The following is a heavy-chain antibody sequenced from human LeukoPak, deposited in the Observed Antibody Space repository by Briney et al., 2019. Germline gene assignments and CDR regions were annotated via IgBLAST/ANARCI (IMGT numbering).Heavy chain of an antibody. CDR1: GGSISSSSYY. D-gene: IGHD6-19*01. Sequence: SETLSLTCTASGGSISSSSYYWGWIRQPPGKGLEWIGSIYYSGSTYYNPSLKSRVTISVDTSKNQFSLKLSSVTAADTAVYYCARVQRKNIAVAGTFDYWGQGTLVTVSS. CDR2: IYYSGST. CDR3: ARVQRKNIAVAGTFDY. V-gene: IGHV4-39*07. J-gene: IGHJ4*02.